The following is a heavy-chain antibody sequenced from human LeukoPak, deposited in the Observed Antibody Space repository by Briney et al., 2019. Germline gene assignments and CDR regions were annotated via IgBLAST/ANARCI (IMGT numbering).Heavy chain of an antibody. CDR1: GGSMTRYY. CDR2: IYYTGST. V-gene: IGHV4-59*01. Sequence: PSETLSLTCTVSGGSMTRYYWSWIRQPLGKGLQFIGYIYYTGSTNYNPSLKSRVTISVDTSKNQFSLKLSSVTAADTAVYYCARARGIAAYYYYMDVWGKGTTVTVSS. D-gene: IGHD6-13*01. J-gene: IGHJ6*03. CDR3: ARARGIAAYYYYMDV.